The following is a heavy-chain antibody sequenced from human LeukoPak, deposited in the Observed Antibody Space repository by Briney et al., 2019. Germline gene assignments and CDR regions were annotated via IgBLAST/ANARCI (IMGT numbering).Heavy chain of an antibody. V-gene: IGHV3-9*01. CDR2: ISWNSGYI. J-gene: IGHJ4*02. CDR3: AKVRGTYSSGYFFDY. Sequence: GGSLRLSCAASGFTFDNYAMHWVRQAPGKGLEWLSIISWNSGYIGYSDSVKGRFTISRDNAKKSLDLQMNSLRAEDTAFYYCAKVRGTYSSGYFFDYWGQGTLVTVSS. D-gene: IGHD6-19*01. CDR1: GFTFDNYA.